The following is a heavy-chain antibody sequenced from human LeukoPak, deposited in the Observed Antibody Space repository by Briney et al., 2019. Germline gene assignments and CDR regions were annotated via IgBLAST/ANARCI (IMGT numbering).Heavy chain of an antibody. J-gene: IGHJ3*02. CDR3: ARGTQSRAFDI. CDR2: INPSGT. Sequence: ASVKVSCKASEYTLTDYYLHWVRQAPGQGLEWMGWINPSGTKYPQNFQGRVTMTRDTSINTAYMEVSSLTFDDTAVYYCARGTQSRAFDIWGQGTLVSVSS. V-gene: IGHV1-2*02. CDR1: EYTLTDYY. D-gene: IGHD1-14*01.